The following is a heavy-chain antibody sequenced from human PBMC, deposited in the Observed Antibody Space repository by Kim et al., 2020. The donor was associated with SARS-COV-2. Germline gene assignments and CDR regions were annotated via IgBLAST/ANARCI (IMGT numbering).Heavy chain of an antibody. CDR3: ARAMGYCSSTSCYEEPYYYYMDV. J-gene: IGHJ6*03. V-gene: IGHV3-21*01. D-gene: IGHD2-2*01. CDR1: GFTFSSYS. Sequence: GGSLRLSCAASGFTFSSYSMNWVRQAPGKGLEWVSSISSSSSYIYYADSVKGRFTISRDNAKNSLYLQMNSLRAEDTAVYYCARAMGYCSSTSCYEEPYYYYMDVWGKGTTVTVSS. CDR2: ISSSSSYI.